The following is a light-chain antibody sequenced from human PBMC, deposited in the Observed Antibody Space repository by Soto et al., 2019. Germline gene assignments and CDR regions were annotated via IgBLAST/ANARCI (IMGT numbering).Light chain of an antibody. J-gene: IGLJ1*01. CDR2: EVT. V-gene: IGLV2-14*01. CDR3: SSYTNINTRACV. Sequence: QSALSQPASXSGSPGQSITISCTGTSGDIGSYNRVSWYQQHPGKAPKLIIYEVTDRPSGVSNRFSGSKSGNTASLTISGLQAEDEAEYYCSSYTNINTRACVFGTGTKVTVL. CDR1: SGDIGSYNR.